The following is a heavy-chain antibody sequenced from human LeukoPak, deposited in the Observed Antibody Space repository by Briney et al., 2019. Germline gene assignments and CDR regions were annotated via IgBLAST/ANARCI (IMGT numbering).Heavy chain of an antibody. D-gene: IGHD3-16*01. V-gene: IGHV1-69*06. CDR3: ASNVYYYYYMDV. CDR1: GYTFTGYY. Sequence: GASVKVSCKASGYTFTGYYMRWVRQAPGQGLEWMGGIIPIFGTANYAQKFQGRVTITADKSTSTAYMELSSLRSEDTAVYYCASNVYYYYYMDVWGKGTTVTVSS. J-gene: IGHJ6*03. CDR2: IIPIFGTA.